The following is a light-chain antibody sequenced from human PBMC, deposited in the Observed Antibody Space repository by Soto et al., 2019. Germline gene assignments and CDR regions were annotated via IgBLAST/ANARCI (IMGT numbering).Light chain of an antibody. V-gene: IGKV3-15*01. J-gene: IGKJ2*01. Sequence: EIVMTQSPATLFVSPGERATLSCRASQSVSSALAWYQQKPGQAPRLLIYGASTRATGIPARFSGSGSGTEFTLTISSLQSEDFAVYYCQHYNNWPPYTFGQGTKLEI. CDR3: QHYNNWPPYT. CDR1: QSVSSA. CDR2: GAS.